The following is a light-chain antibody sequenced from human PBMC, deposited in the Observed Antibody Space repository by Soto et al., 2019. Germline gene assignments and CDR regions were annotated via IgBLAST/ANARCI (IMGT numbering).Light chain of an antibody. CDR1: QSVSSY. V-gene: IGKV3-11*01. CDR3: QQRFNWPRFT. CDR2: DAS. Sequence: EIVLTQSPATLSLSPGERATLSCRASQSVSSYLAWYQQKPGQAPRLLIYDASTRATGIPARFSGGGSGTDFTPSISSLEPEDFAVYYCQQRFNWPRFTFGQGTKLEIK. J-gene: IGKJ2*01.